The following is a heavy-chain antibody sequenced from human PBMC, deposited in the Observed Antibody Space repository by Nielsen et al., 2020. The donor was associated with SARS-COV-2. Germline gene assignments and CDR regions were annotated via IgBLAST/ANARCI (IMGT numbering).Heavy chain of an antibody. CDR1: GFSFSSFA. D-gene: IGHD6-19*01. V-gene: IGHV3-23*01. Sequence: GESLKISCAASGFSFSSFAMSWVRQAPGKGLEWVSGISVSGDITYYADSVKGRFTISRDNAKNALYLQMSSLRAEGTAEYYCANPWGSGWFYFDNWGQGTLVTVSA. CDR3: ANPWGSGWFYFDN. J-gene: IGHJ4*02. CDR2: ISVSGDIT.